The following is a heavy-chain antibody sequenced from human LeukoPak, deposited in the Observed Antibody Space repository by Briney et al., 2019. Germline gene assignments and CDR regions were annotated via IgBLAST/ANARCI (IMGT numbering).Heavy chain of an antibody. CDR3: AREDGSGRGAFLLGMDV. V-gene: IGHV1-2*02. CDR2: INPNSGGT. CDR1: GYTFTGYY. J-gene: IGHJ6*02. D-gene: IGHD6-25*01. Sequence: GASVKVSCKASGYTFTGYYMHWVRQAPGQGLEWMGWINPNSGGTNYAQKFQGRVTMTRDTSISTAYMELSRLRSDDTAVYYCAREDGSGRGAFLLGMDVWGQGTTVTVSS.